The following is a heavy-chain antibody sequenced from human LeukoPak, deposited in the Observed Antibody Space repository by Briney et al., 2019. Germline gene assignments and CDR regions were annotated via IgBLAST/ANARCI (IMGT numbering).Heavy chain of an antibody. Sequence: GGSLRLSCAASGFTFSSYSMNWVRQAPGKGLEWVSSISSSSSYIYYADSVKGRFTISRDNAKNSLYLQMNSLRAEDTAVYYCAKDIFTGIAAAGAIDYWGQGTLVTVSS. CDR3: AKDIFTGIAAAGAIDY. J-gene: IGHJ4*02. CDR2: ISSSSSYI. V-gene: IGHV3-21*01. CDR1: GFTFSSYS. D-gene: IGHD6-13*01.